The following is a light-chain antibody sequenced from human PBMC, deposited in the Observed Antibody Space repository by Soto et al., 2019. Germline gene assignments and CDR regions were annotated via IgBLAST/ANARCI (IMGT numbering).Light chain of an antibody. J-gene: IGKJ1*01. CDR1: QSIGGY. CDR2: VAS. Sequence: DIQMTQSPSSLSASVGDRVTITCRASQSIGGYINWYQHKPGKPPNLLIYVASNLQSCVPSRFSSSGSGTDFTHTISSLQPEDFATYHCQQSYSTPWTFGQGTKVEIQ. V-gene: IGKV1-39*01. CDR3: QQSYSTPWT.